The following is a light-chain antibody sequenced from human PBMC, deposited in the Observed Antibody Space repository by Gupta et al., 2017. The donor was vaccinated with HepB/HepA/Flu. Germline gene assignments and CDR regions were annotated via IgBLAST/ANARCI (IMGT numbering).Light chain of an antibody. CDR1: QSLSSS. Sequence: EILMTQSPATLSVSPGERATLSCRASQSLSSSLAWYQQEPGQAPRLLIYGASTTATGIPARFSGSGSGIEFTLSIMRLQSEAFAVYYCHGEKTWGLTFGGGTKVEIK. CDR3: HGEKTWGLT. J-gene: IGKJ4*01. CDR2: GAS. V-gene: IGKV3-15*01.